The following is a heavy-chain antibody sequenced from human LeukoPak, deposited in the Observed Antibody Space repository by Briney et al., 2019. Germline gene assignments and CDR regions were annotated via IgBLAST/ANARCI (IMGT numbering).Heavy chain of an antibody. J-gene: IGHJ4*02. CDR1: GFTFSSYA. CDR2: ISGSGDST. D-gene: IGHD5-18*01. V-gene: IGHV3-23*01. CDR3: ARKMGSFGFDY. Sequence: TGGSLRLSCAASGFTFSSYAMSWVRQAPGKGLEWVSAISGSGDSTFYPDSVKGRFTISRDNSKNTLYLQMNSLRVEDTAVYYCARKMGSFGFDYWGQGSLVTVSS.